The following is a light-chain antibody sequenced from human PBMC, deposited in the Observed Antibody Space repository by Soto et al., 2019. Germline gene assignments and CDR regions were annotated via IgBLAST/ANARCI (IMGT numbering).Light chain of an antibody. CDR2: AAS. Sequence: DIQMTQSPSSLSASVGDRVTITCRASQSISSYLNWYQQKPGKAPKLLIYAASSLQSGVPSRFSGSGSGTEFTLTISRLEPEDFAVYYCQQFSSYPLTFGGGTKVDIK. CDR3: QQFSSYPLT. V-gene: IGKV1-39*01. J-gene: IGKJ4*01. CDR1: QSISSY.